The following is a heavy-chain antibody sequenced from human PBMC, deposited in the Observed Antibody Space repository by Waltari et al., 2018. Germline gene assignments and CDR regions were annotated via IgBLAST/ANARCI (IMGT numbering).Heavy chain of an antibody. Sequence: QVQLQQWGAGLLKPSETLSLTCAVYGGSFSDSSWSWIRQPPGKGLEWIGEINHRGSTDYSPPLKSRVTLSVDTSKNQFSLRLNSVTAADTAVYYCARVEDYGGNPRPWGYWGRGTLVTVSS. CDR1: GGSFSDSS. D-gene: IGHD2-15*01. J-gene: IGHJ4*02. CDR3: ARVEDYGGNPRPWGY. CDR2: INHRGST. V-gene: IGHV4-34*01.